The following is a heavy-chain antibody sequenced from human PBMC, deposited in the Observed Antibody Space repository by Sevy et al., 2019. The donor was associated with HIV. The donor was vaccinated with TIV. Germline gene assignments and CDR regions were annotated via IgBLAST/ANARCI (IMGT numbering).Heavy chain of an antibody. V-gene: IGHV4-4*07. J-gene: IGHJ4*02. CDR2: INTSGST. CDR1: GDSFSSYF. Sequence: SETLSLTCTVSGDSFSSYFWAWIRQPAGKGLEWIGRINTSGSTNYNPSLKSRVTMSVDTSKSQFSLKVNSLTAAETAIYFCARSNWVTATNGFSKSYYFDYWGQGSLVTVSS. D-gene: IGHD7-27*01. CDR3: ARSNWVTATNGFSKSYYFDY.